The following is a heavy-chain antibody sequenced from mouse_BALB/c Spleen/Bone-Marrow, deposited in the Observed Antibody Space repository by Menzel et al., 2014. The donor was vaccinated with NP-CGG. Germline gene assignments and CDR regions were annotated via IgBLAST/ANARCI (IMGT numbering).Heavy chain of an antibody. CDR1: GYTFTDNW. CDR3: ARGGHDFSLDY. CDR2: IDTSDSYT. J-gene: IGHJ4*01. D-gene: IGHD2-4*01. V-gene: IGHV1-69*01. Sequence: QVQLQQSGAELGMPGASVKMSCKASGYTFTDNWIYWVKQRPGQGLEWIGAIDTSDSYTNYNQKFMGKASLTVDASSSTAYMQVSSLTSDDSAAYYCARGGHDFSLDYWGQGTSVTGSS.